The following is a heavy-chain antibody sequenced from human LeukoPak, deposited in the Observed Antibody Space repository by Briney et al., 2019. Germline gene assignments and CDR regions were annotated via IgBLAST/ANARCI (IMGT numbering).Heavy chain of an antibody. CDR1: GFTFDDYG. Sequence: GGSLRLSCAASGFTFDDYGMSWVRQAPGKGLEWVSGINWNGGSTGYADSVKGRFTISRDNAKNSLYLQTNSLRAEDTALYYCARDMVAAATYYYYYYMDVWGKGTTVTVSS. CDR2: INWNGGST. D-gene: IGHD6-13*01. CDR3: ARDMVAAATYYYYYYMDV. J-gene: IGHJ6*03. V-gene: IGHV3-20*04.